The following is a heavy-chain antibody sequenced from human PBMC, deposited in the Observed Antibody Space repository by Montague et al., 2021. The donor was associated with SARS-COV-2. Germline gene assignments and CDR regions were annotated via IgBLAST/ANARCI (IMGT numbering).Heavy chain of an antibody. CDR2: MYYSGST. CDR3: ARDFDY. V-gene: IGHV4-59*13. J-gene: IGHJ4*02. CDR1: GGSISSYY. Sequence: SETLSLTCTVSGGSISSYYWSWIRHPPGKGLESIGYMYYSGSTNYNPSLKSRVTLSVDTSKNQFSLKLSSVTAANTSVYYCARDFDYWGQGTLVTVSS.